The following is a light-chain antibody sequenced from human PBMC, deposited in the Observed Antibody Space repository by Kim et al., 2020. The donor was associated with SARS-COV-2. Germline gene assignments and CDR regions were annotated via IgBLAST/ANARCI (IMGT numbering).Light chain of an antibody. Sequence: EIVITQSPAMMSVSPGARATLSCRASQSIRTHLAWYQQKPGQPPRLLIFEASTRAAGTPDRFSGSGSATDFTLTISSLQAEDCAVYYCHQYYNWSACTFGRGTKVDIK. CDR2: EAS. V-gene: IGKV3-15*01. J-gene: IGKJ1*01. CDR1: QSIRTH. CDR3: HQYYNWSACT.